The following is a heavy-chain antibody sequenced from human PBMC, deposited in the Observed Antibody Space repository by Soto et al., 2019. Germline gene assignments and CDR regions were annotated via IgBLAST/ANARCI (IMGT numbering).Heavy chain of an antibody. CDR2: ISSSSSYV. V-gene: IGHV3-21*01. Sequence: GGSLRLSCAASGFTFSSYSMNWVRQAPGKGLEWVSSISSSSSYVYYADSVKGRFTISRDNAKNSLYLQMNSLRAEGTAVYYCASGNYDSSGKGIWGQGTMVTVSS. D-gene: IGHD3-22*01. J-gene: IGHJ3*02. CDR3: ASGNYDSSGKGI. CDR1: GFTFSSYS.